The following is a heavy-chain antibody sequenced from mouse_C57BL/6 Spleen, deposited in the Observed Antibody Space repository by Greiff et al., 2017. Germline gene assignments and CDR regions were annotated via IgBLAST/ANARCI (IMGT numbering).Heavy chain of an antibody. D-gene: IGHD3-1*01. Sequence: QVQLQQSGPELVKPGASVKISCKASGYAFSSSWMNWVKQRPGKGLEWIGRIYPGDGDTNYNGKFKGKATLTADKSSSTAYMQLSSLTSEDAAVYFCARSGLPYFDYWGKGTTLTVSS. CDR1: GYAFSSSW. CDR3: ARSGLPYFDY. J-gene: IGHJ2*01. CDR2: IYPGDGDT. V-gene: IGHV1-82*01.